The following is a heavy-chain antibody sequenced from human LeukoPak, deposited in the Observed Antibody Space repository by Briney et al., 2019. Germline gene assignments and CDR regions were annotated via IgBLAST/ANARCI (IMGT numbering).Heavy chain of an antibody. CDR2: IWYDGSNK. J-gene: IGHJ4*02. Sequence: PGGSLRLSCAASGFTFSSYGMPWVRQAPGKGLEWVAVIWYDGSNKYYADSVKGRFTISRDNSKNTLYLQMNSLRAEDTAVYYCARGPRYYDFWSGCSNIDYWGQGTLVTVSS. D-gene: IGHD3-3*01. V-gene: IGHV3-33*01. CDR3: ARGPRYYDFWSGCSNIDY. CDR1: GFTFSSYG.